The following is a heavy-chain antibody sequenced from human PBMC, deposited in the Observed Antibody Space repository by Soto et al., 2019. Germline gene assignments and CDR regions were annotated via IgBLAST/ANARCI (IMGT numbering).Heavy chain of an antibody. CDR3: ARGARNYYYFDY. Sequence: EVQLVESGGGLVQPGGSLRLSCAASGFIFTDYWIHWVRQAPGKGLVWVSRLKSDESTTNYADSVWGRLTISRDNAKNTVYLQINSLRAEDTAVYYCARGARNYYYFDYWGQGTLVTVSS. V-gene: IGHV3-74*01. CDR1: GFIFTDYW. J-gene: IGHJ4*02. D-gene: IGHD3-10*01. CDR2: LKSDESTT.